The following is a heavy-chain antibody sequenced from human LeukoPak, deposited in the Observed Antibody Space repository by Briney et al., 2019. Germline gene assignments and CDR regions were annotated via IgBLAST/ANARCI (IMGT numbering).Heavy chain of an antibody. CDR2: INLNSGGT. Sequence: ASVKVSCKASGYTFTGYYMHWVRQAPGQGLEWMGWINLNSGGTNYAQKFQGRVTMTRETSISTAYMELSRLRSDDTAVYYCARGFFPDIVVVPAAISYYMDVWGKGTTVTASS. D-gene: IGHD2-2*01. J-gene: IGHJ6*03. CDR3: ARGFFPDIVVVPAAISYYMDV. V-gene: IGHV1-2*02. CDR1: GYTFTGYY.